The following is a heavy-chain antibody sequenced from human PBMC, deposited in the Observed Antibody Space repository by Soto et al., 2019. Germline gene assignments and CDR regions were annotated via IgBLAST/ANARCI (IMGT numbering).Heavy chain of an antibody. D-gene: IGHD3-10*02. CDR1: GYSISSGYC. V-gene: IGHV4-38-2*01. CDR3: ARHVRAWAYYFDY. J-gene: IGHJ4*02. CDR2: VHHSGIT. Sequence: SETLSLTCAVSGYSISSGYCWGWIRQPPGKELEWIGNVHHSGITYYNPSLKSRVTISVDTSKNQFSLKLSSVTAADTAVYYCARHVRAWAYYFDYWGQGTLVTVSS.